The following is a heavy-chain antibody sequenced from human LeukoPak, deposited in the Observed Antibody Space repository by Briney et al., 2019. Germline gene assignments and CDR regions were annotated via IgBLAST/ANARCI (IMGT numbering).Heavy chain of an antibody. V-gene: IGHV1-18*01. Sequence: VASVKVSCKASGYTFTSYGISWVRQAPGQGLEWMGWISAYNGNTNYAQKLQGRVTMTTDTSTSTAYMELRSLRSDDTAVYYCARVRFRAVRRGYFDYWGQGTLVTVSS. J-gene: IGHJ4*03. CDR2: ISAYNGNT. D-gene: IGHD3-10*01. CDR1: GYTFTSYG. CDR3: ARVRFRAVRRGYFDY.